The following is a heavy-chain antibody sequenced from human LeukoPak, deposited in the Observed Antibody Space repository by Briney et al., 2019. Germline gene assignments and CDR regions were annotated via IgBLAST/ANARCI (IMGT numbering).Heavy chain of an antibody. CDR2: ISSSGSTI. J-gene: IGHJ6*03. CDR1: GFTFSDYY. CDR3: ARIVYSSSWSRYYYYYYMDV. D-gene: IGHD6-13*01. V-gene: IGHV3-11*01. Sequence: PGGSLRLSCAASGFTFSDYYMSWIRQAPGKGLEWVSYISSSGSTIYYADSVKGRFTISRDNAKNSLYLQMNSLRAEDTAVYYCARIVYSSSWSRYYYYYYMDVWGKGTTATVSS.